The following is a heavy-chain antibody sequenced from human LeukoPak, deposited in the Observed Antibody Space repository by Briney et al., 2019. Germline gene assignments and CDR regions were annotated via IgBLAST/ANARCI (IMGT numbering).Heavy chain of an antibody. CDR3: ARGPWDY. CDR1: GFAYSSYS. J-gene: IGHJ4*02. CDR2: IYSDGST. Sequence: GGSLRLSCAASGFAYSSYSMNWVRQAPGKGMEWVSVIYSDGSTFYADSVKGRFTISRDNAKNTLFLQMNSLKPEDTAVYYCARGPWDYWGQGTLVTVSS. V-gene: IGHV3-53*05.